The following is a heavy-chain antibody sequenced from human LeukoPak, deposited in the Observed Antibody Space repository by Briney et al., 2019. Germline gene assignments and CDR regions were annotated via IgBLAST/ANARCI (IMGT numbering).Heavy chain of an antibody. D-gene: IGHD2/OR15-2a*01. CDR3: ARLATRPFEKHFDY. V-gene: IGHV4-30-4*07. CDR2: IYYSGST. J-gene: IGHJ4*02. Sequence: NPSQTLSLTCAVSGGSISSGGYSWSWIRQPPGKGLEWIGYIYYSGSTYYNPSLKSRVSISVDTLKKQFSLKLSSVTAADTAVYYCARLATRPFEKHFDYWGQGTLVTVSS. CDR1: GGSISSGGYS.